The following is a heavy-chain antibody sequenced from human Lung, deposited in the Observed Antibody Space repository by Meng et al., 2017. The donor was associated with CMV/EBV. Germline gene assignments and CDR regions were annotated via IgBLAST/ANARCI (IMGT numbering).Heavy chain of an antibody. D-gene: IGHD3-16*02. CDR2: IKQDGSEK. J-gene: IGHJ6*02. CDR3: ARVRYSKGMGYYYGMDV. CDR1: GFTFSSYW. V-gene: IGHV3-7*01. Sequence: LXCAASGFTFSSYWMSWVRQAPGKGLEWVANIKQDGSEKYYVDSVKGRFTISRDNAKNSLYLQMNSLRAEDTAVYYCARVRYSKGMGYYYGMDVWXQGTXVTVSS.